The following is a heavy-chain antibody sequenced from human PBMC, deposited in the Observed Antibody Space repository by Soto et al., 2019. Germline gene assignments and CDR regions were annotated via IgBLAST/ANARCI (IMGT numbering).Heavy chain of an antibody. CDR2: MSYDGSDK. D-gene: IGHD3-3*01. J-gene: IGHJ6*02. CDR3: AKETSRYDFWSGYYNYHGMDV. Sequence: GGSLRLSXAASGFMFSTYAMHWVRQAPGKGLEWVAVMSYDGSDKNYGDSVKGRFTISRDNSENTLYLQMNGLRAEDTAVYYCAKETSRYDFWSGYYNYHGMDVWGQGTTVTVSS. V-gene: IGHV3-30*18. CDR1: GFMFSTYA.